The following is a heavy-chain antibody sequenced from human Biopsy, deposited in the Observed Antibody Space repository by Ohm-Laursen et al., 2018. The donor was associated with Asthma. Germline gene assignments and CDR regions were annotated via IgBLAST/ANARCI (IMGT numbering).Heavy chain of an antibody. V-gene: IGHV3-48*02. Sequence: SLRLSCAASGFTFSSYSMNWVRQAPGKGLEWASYISSSSSTIYYADSVKGRFTISRDNAKKSLYLQMNSLRDEDTAVYYCARFKRGYSYGYAGVFDYWGQGTLVTASS. CDR1: GFTFSSYS. D-gene: IGHD5-18*01. CDR2: ISSSSSTI. J-gene: IGHJ4*02. CDR3: ARFKRGYSYGYAGVFDY.